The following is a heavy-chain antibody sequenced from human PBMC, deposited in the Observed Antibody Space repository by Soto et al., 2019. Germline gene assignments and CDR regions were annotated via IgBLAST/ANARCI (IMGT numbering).Heavy chain of an antibody. CDR3: AKADGSSYGTEYSQH. J-gene: IGHJ1*01. V-gene: IGHV3-23*01. D-gene: IGHD2-15*01. CDR2: IISSGGST. Sequence: EVQLLESGGGLVQPGGSLRLSCAASGFTFSTYAMNWVRQAPGKGLEWVSLIISSGGSTYYADSVKGRFTISRDNSKNTLYLQMNSLRADDTAVYYCAKADGSSYGTEYSQHWGQGTLVTVSS. CDR1: GFTFSTYA.